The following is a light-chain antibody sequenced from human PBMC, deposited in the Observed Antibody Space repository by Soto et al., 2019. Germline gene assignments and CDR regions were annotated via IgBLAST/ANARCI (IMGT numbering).Light chain of an antibody. CDR2: DVN. CDR1: GRDVGNYNY. V-gene: IGLV2-14*03. Sequence: QSALTQPASVSGSLGQSITISCTGTGRDVGNYNYVSWYQHHTGRAPKLVIYDVNNRPAGISNRFSGSKSDNTASLIIFGLQAEDEADYYCSSYTSSSNLIFGGGTKVTVL. CDR3: SSYTSSSNLI. J-gene: IGLJ2*01.